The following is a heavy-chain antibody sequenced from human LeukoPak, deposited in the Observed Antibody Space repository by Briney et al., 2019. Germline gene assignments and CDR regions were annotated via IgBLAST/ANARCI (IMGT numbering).Heavy chain of an antibody. D-gene: IGHD5-18*01. CDR1: GFTFNNYN. CDR3: AKLRESGYSYGSFDY. CDR2: IRYDGRNR. J-gene: IGHJ4*02. V-gene: IGHV3-30*02. Sequence: GGSLRLSCAASGFTFNNYNMNWVRQAPGKGREWVAFIRYDGRNRYYADSVKGRFTVSRDNSKNTVHLQMDSLRTEDTGVYYCAKLRESGYSYGSFDYWGQGTLVTVSS.